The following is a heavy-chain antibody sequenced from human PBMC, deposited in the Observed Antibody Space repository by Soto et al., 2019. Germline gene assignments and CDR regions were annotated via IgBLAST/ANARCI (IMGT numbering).Heavy chain of an antibody. CDR1: GFTFSTFS. Sequence: LACAASGFTFSTFSMNWVRQAPGKGLEWLSYIGGSGGSISYSDSVKGRFTISRDNGKNTLYLQMSSLRDEATAVYYCARDLAWAFDSWGQGALVTVSS. D-gene: IGHD1-26*01. V-gene: IGHV3-48*02. CDR3: ARDLAWAFDS. CDR2: IGGSGGSI. J-gene: IGHJ4*02.